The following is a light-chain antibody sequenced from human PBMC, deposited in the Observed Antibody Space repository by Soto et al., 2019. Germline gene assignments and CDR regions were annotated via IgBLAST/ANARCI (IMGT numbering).Light chain of an antibody. CDR2: KAS. V-gene: IGKV1-5*03. J-gene: IGKJ1*01. CDR1: QSISSW. Sequence: DIQLTQSPSTLSASVGDRVTITCRASQSISSWLAWYQQKPGKAPKLLISKASSLESGVPSRFSGSGSGTEFTLTISSLQPDDFATYYCQQYNLYAWTFGQGTKVDIK. CDR3: QQYNLYAWT.